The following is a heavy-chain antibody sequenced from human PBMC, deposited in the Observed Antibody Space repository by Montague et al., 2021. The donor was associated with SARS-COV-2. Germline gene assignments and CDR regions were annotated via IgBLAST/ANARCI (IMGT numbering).Heavy chain of an antibody. V-gene: IGHV3-23*03. CDR3: AKGAGRYYDSSGYYGY. D-gene: IGHD3-22*01. J-gene: IGHJ4*02. CDR1: GFTFSSYA. CDR2: IYVGGSST. Sequence: SLRLSCAASGFTFSSYAMRWVRQAPGKGLEWVSVIYVGGSSTYYADFVKGRFTISRDNSKNTLYLQMNSLRAGDTAVYYCAKGAGRYYDSSGYYGYWGQGTLVTVSS.